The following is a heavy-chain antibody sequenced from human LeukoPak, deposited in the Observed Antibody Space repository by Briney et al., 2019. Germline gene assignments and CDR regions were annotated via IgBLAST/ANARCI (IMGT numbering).Heavy chain of an antibody. CDR3: ARDRTDYSNLYYGMDV. D-gene: IGHD4-11*01. CDR1: GYTFTGYY. J-gene: IGHJ6*02. Sequence: SVKVSCKASGYTFTGYYMHWVRQAPGQGLEWMGRIIPIFGIANYAQKFQGRVTITADKSTSTAYMELSSLRSEDTAVYYCARDRTDYSNLYYGMDVWGQGTTVTVSS. CDR2: IIPIFGIA. V-gene: IGHV1-69*04.